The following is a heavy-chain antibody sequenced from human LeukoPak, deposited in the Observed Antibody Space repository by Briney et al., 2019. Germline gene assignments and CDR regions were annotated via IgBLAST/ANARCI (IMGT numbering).Heavy chain of an antibody. J-gene: IGHJ6*04. V-gene: IGHV3-48*03. CDR2: ISSSGSTV. D-gene: IGHD6-13*01. Sequence: GGSLRLSCAASGFTFSSYEMNWVRQAPGKGLEWVSYISSSGSTVYYADSVKGRFTISRDNAKNSLYLQMNSLRAEGTAVYYCARDGPLAAAGMRYYYGMDVWGKGTTVTVSS. CDR1: GFTFSSYE. CDR3: ARDGPLAAAGMRYYYGMDV.